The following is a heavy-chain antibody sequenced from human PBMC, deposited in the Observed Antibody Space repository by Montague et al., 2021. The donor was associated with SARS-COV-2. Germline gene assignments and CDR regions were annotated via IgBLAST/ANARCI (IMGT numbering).Heavy chain of an antibody. J-gene: IGHJ6*02. V-gene: IGHV4-34*01. CDR2: INHSGST. Sequence: SETLSLTCAVYGGSFSVYYWSWIRQPPGKGLEWIGEINHSGSTNYNPSLKSRVTISVDTSKNQFSLKLSSVTAADTAVYYCARGSWHIVVVTAIRDGYYGMDVWGQGTTVTVSS. D-gene: IGHD2-21*02. CDR1: GGSFSVYY. CDR3: ARGSWHIVVVTAIRDGYYGMDV.